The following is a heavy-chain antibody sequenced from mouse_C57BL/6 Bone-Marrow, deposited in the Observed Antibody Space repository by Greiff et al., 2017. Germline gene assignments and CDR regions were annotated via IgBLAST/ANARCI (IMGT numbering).Heavy chain of an antibody. J-gene: IGHJ3*01. CDR3: TRIAY. Sequence: EVQLQQSGAELVRPGASVKLSCTASGSNIKDDYMHWVKQRPEQGLEWIGWIDPENGDPEYASKFQGKATITVDTSSNTAYLQLSSLTSEGTAVYYCTRIAYWGQGTLVTVSA. CDR1: GSNIKDDY. V-gene: IGHV14-4*01. CDR2: IDPENGDP.